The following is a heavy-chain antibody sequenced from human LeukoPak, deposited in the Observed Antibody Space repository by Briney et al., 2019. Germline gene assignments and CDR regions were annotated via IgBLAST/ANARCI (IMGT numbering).Heavy chain of an antibody. CDR3: ARGGGLRMFYASPFRY. Sequence: PSETLSFTCAVYGGSFSGHHWSWIRQAPGKGLEWIGEMNESGSTNYNPSLKSRVTISGDTSKSQFSLKMTSLTVADTAVYYCARGGGLRMFYASPFRYWGRGTLVTVSS. CDR1: GGSFSGHH. J-gene: IGHJ4*02. D-gene: IGHD2-8*01. CDR2: MNESGST. V-gene: IGHV4-34*01.